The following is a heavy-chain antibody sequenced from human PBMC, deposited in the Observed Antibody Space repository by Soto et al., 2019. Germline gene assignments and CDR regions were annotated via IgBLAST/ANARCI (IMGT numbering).Heavy chain of an antibody. CDR1: GYSFTSYW. V-gene: IGHV5-10-1*01. CDR3: ARLNGFSHDHYYYGMDV. J-gene: IGHJ6*02. CDR2: IDPSDSYT. Sequence: PGESLKISCKGAGYSFTSYWISWVRQMPGKGLEWMGRIDPSDSYTNYSPSFQGHVTISADKSISTAYLQWSSLKASDTAMYYCARLNGFSHDHYYYGMDVWGQGTTVTVS. D-gene: IGHD2-8*01.